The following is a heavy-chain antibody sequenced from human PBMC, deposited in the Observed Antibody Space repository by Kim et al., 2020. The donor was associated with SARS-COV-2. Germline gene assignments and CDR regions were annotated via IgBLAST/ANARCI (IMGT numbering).Heavy chain of an antibody. CDR3: AKDFGGRGIDY. V-gene: IGHV3-30*18. J-gene: IGHJ4*02. CDR1: GFTFTTYG. D-gene: IGHD2-15*01. CDR2: TSWDGSQK. Sequence: GGSLRLSCVVSGFTFTTYGMHWVRQAPGKGLEWVTVTSWDGSQKYYRDSVKGRFIISRDNSKNTLYLQMNSLRTEDTAVYYCAKDFGGRGIDYWGQGVLVTVSS.